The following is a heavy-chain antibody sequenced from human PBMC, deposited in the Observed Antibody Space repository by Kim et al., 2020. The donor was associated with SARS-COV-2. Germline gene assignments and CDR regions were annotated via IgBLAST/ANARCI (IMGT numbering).Heavy chain of an antibody. Sequence: SETLSLTCSVSGDSITSGDFFWTWIRQSPGTGLEWIGYMFSNRSPKRNPFLEIRVTMSRETSKNQFSLRLTSVTVADTAVYFCARIPLGGDTFGWFDPWGQGILVTVSS. D-gene: IGHD2-21*02. CDR3: ARIPLGGDTFGWFDP. CDR1: GDSITSGDFF. V-gene: IGHV4-30-4*08. CDR2: MFSNRSP. J-gene: IGHJ5*02.